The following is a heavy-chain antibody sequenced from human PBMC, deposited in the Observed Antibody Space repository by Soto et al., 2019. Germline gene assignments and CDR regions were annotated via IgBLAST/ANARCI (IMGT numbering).Heavy chain of an antibody. J-gene: IGHJ4*02. D-gene: IGHD6-13*01. CDR2: ISAYNGNT. CDR3: ARALAAAGPFDY. V-gene: IGHV1-18*04. CDR1: GYTVTSYG. Sequence: GAAVKVSCEASGYTVTSYGISCVRQAPGQGLEWMGWISAYNGNTNYAQKLQGRVTMTTDTSTSTAYMELRSLRSDDTAVYYCARALAAAGPFDYWGQGTLVTVSS.